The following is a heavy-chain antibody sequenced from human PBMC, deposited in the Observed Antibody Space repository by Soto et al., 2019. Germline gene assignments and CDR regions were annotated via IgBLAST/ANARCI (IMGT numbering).Heavy chain of an antibody. J-gene: IGHJ6*02. V-gene: IGHV3-74*01. D-gene: IGHD1-26*01. CDR3: AKATVGATPYYYYGMDV. Sequence: GGSLRLSCAASGFTFSSYWMHWVRQAPGKGLVWVSRINSDGSSTSYADSVKGRFTISRDNAKNTLYLQMNSLRAEDTAVYYCAKATVGATPYYYYGMDVWGQGTTVTVSS. CDR2: INSDGSST. CDR1: GFTFSSYW.